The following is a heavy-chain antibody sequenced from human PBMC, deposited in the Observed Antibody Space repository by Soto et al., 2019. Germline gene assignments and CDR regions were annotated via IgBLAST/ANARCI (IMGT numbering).Heavy chain of an antibody. V-gene: IGHV1-69*01. Sequence: VKVSCKASGGTFSSYAISWVRQAPGQGLEWMGGIIPIFGTANYAQKFQGRVTITADESTSTAYMELSSLRSEDTAVYYCAREVRDGYKPSHDAFDIWGQGTMVTVSS. D-gene: IGHD5-12*01. CDR2: IIPIFGTA. CDR3: AREVRDGYKPSHDAFDI. J-gene: IGHJ3*02. CDR1: GGTFSSYA.